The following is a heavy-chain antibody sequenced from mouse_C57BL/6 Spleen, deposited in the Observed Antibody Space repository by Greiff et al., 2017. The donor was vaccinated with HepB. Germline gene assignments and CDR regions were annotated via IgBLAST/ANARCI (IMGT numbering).Heavy chain of an antibody. J-gene: IGHJ2*01. CDR3: ARGDYYCSRRGAFDY. V-gene: IGHV1-39*01. Sequence: VQLQQPGPELVKPGASVKISCKASGYSFTDYNMNWVKQSNGKSLEWIGVINPNDGTTSYNQKFKGKATLTVDQSASTAYMQLNSLTSEDSAVYYCARGDYYCSRRGAFDYWGQGTTLTVSS. D-gene: IGHD1-1*01. CDR1: GYSFTDYN. CDR2: INPNDGTT.